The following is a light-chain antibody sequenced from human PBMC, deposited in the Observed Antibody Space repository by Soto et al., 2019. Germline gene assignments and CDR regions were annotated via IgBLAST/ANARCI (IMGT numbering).Light chain of an antibody. CDR2: SND. Sequence: QSVLTQPPSASGTPGQRVTISCSGSSSNIRSYTVNWYKQVPGTAPKLLIYSNDRRPSRVPDRFSGSKSGSTASLTVSGLQTEDKADYYCNSYVAGSNVFGTGTKLTVL. V-gene: IGLV1-44*01. J-gene: IGLJ1*01. CDR3: NSYVAGSNV. CDR1: SSNIRSYT.